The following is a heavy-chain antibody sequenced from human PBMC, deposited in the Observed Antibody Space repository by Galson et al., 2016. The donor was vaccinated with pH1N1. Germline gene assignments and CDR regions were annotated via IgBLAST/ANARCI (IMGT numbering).Heavy chain of an antibody. CDR3: ARQNDYGDYRGDAFDI. V-gene: IGHV5-51*01. D-gene: IGHD4-17*01. Sequence: QSGAEVKKPGESLKISCKASGYSFTSQWIAWVRQVPGKGLEWVGVVNPGGSTIRYSPPFQGQVTISSDKSINIVYLEWSSLKASDTATYYCARQNDYGDYRGDAFDIWGQGTMVTVSS. CDR2: VNPGGSTI. CDR1: GYSFTSQW. J-gene: IGHJ3*02.